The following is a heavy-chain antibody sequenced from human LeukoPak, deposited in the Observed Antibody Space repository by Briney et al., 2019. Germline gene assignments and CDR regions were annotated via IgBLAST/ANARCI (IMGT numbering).Heavy chain of an antibody. CDR3: ARGYCSGGSCYSYYYYSYMDV. D-gene: IGHD2-15*01. CDR1: GGSISSSSYY. V-gene: IGHV4-39*07. Sequence: TSETLSLTCTVSGGSISSSSYYWGWIRQPPGKGLEWIGSISYSGSTYYNPSLKSRVTISVDTSKNQFSLKLSSVTAADTAVYYCARGYCSGGSCYSYYYYSYMDVWGKGTTVTVSS. J-gene: IGHJ6*03. CDR2: ISYSGST.